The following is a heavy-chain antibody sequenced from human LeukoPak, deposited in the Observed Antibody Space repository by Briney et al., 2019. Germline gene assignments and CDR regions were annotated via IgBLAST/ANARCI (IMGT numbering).Heavy chain of an antibody. CDR2: ISSSGSFI. V-gene: IGHV3-11*01. CDR3: AREPYYHDSSGYVSDY. Sequence: GGSLRLSCAASGFIFSDYYMSWIRQAPGKGLEWVSYISSSGSFIYYADSVKGRFTISRDNAKNSLYLQMNSLRAEDSAVYYCAREPYYHDSSGYVSDYWGQGTLVTVSS. J-gene: IGHJ4*02. CDR1: GFIFSDYY. D-gene: IGHD3-22*01.